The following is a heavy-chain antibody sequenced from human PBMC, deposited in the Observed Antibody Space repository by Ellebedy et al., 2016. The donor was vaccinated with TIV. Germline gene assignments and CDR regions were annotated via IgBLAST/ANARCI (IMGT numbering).Heavy chain of an antibody. D-gene: IGHD3-3*01. J-gene: IGHJ4*02. Sequence: GESLKISCAASGFTFSSSWMHWVRQGTGKGLVWVSRIKTDGTTTNYADSVKGRFTVSRDNAKNTLYLQMNSLIAEDTAVYYCAGGGSGYINYWGQGSPVTVSS. V-gene: IGHV3-74*01. CDR2: IKTDGTTT. CDR3: AGGGSGYINY. CDR1: GFTFSSSW.